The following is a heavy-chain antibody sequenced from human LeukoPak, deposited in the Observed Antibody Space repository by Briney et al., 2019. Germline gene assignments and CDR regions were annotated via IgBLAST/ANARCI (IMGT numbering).Heavy chain of an antibody. D-gene: IGHD3/OR15-3a*01. CDR3: AKRDGTGYYYFDY. CDR2: ISYHGSDK. CDR1: GFTFSSCA. V-gene: IGHV3-30*18. Sequence: GGSLRLSCAASGFTFSSCAMHWVRQAPGKGLEWVAVISYHGSDKHYADSVKGRFTISRDNSKNTLYLQMNSPRAEDTAVYYCAKRDGTGYYYFDYWGQGTLVTVSS. J-gene: IGHJ4*02.